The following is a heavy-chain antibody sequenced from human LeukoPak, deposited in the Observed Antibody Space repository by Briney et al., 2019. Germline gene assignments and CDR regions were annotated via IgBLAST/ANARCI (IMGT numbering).Heavy chain of an antibody. CDR2: IYTSGST. V-gene: IGHV4-4*07. CDR1: GGSISSYY. Sequence: PSETLSLTCTVSGGSISSYYWSWIRQPAGKGLEWIGRIYTSGSTNYNPSLKSRVTMSVDTSKNQFPLKLSSVTAADTAVYYCARDHCSGGTCYFPLDYWGQGTLVTVSS. J-gene: IGHJ4*02. D-gene: IGHD2-15*01. CDR3: ARDHCSGGTCYFPLDY.